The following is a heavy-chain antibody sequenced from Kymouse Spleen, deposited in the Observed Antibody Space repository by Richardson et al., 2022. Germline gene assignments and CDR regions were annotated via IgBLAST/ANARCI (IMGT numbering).Heavy chain of an antibody. D-gene: IGHD5-18,IGHD5-18*01. CDR3: ARDGGYSYGRRAFDI. Sequence: QVQLQQWGAGLLKPSETLSLTCAVYGGSFSGYYWSWIRQPPGKGLEWIGEINHSGSTNYNPSLKSRVTISVDTSKNQFSLKLSSVTAADTAVYYCARDGGYSYGRRAFDIWGQGTMVTVSS. CDR2: INHSGST. V-gene: IGHV4-34*01. CDR1: GGSFSGYY. J-gene: IGHJ3*02.